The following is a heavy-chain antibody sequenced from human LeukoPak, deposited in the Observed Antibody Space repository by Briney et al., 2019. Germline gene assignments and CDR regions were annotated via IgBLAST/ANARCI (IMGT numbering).Heavy chain of an antibody. CDR1: GDSISNSDYY. J-gene: IGHJ5*01. CDR2: IHDSGST. V-gene: IGHV4-39*07. Sequence: SETLSLICTVSGDSISNSDYYWGWIRQPPGKGLEWIGSIHDSGSTYYKPSLKGRVTISVDTSKNQFSLKLYSVTAADTAVYYCARGVAPPPWFDSWGQGTLVPVSS. CDR3: ARGVAPPPWFDS.